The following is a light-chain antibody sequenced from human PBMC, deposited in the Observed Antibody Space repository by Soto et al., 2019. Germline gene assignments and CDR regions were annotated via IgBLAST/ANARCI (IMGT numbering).Light chain of an antibody. CDR3: QQYDTSPWT. Sequence: EIVLTQSPGTLSLSPGEGATLSCRVSQSVSSSYLAWYQQKPGQAPRLLIYGASSRATGIPDRFSGSGSGTDFTLTINRLEPEDFAVYYCQQYDTSPWTFGQGTKVEIK. V-gene: IGKV3-20*01. CDR2: GAS. J-gene: IGKJ1*01. CDR1: QSVSSSY.